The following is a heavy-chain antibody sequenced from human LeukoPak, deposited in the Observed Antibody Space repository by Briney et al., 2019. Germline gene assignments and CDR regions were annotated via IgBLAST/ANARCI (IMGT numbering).Heavy chain of an antibody. J-gene: IGHJ4*02. CDR1: GFSFSTYW. Sequence: GGSLRLSCAASGFSFSTYWMSWARQAPGKGLEWVSNVKQDGSEKYYVDSVKGRFTISRDNAKNSLFLQMNSLRAEDRAVYYCARDRLHDRWLGLAYWGQGTLVTVSS. CDR2: VKQDGSEK. CDR3: ARDRLHDRWLGLAY. D-gene: IGHD5-12*01. V-gene: IGHV3-7*01.